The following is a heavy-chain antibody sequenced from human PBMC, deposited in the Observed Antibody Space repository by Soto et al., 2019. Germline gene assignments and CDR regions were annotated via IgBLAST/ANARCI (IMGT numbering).Heavy chain of an antibody. CDR3: ARDGGGYCSGGSCQNWFDP. CDR2: ISAYNGIT. Sequence: QVQLVQSGAEVKKPGASVKVSCKASGYTFTSYGISWVRQAPGQGLEWMGWISAYNGITNYAQKLQGRVTMTTDTSTSTAYMELRSLRSDDTAVYYCARDGGGYCSGGSCQNWFDPWGQGTLVTVSS. J-gene: IGHJ5*02. CDR1: GYTFTSYG. D-gene: IGHD2-15*01. V-gene: IGHV1-18*01.